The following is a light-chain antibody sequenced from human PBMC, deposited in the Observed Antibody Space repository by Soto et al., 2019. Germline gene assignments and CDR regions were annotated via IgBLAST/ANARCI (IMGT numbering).Light chain of an antibody. CDR3: QQYGSSPLT. CDR1: ESVTGTY. CDR2: GAS. J-gene: IGKJ3*01. Sequence: DIVLTQCPGTLSLSPGERATLTCRASESVTGTYLAWYQQRPGQAPRLLMYGASSRATGIPDRFSGSGSGTDFTLTINRLEPEDFAVYYCQQYGSSPLTFGPGTKVDIK. V-gene: IGKV3-20*01.